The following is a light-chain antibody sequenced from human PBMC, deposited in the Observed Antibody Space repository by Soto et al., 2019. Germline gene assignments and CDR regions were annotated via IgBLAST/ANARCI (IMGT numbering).Light chain of an antibody. CDR1: QSLLYNSNNKNY. J-gene: IGKJ1*01. CDR2: WAS. Sequence: DIVMTQSPDSLAVSLGERATINCKSSQSLLYNSNNKNYLAWYQQKPGQPPKLLIYWASTRESGVPDRFSGGGSGKDFTLTISGLQAEDLALYFCLQYVRTPETFGQGPKVDIK. V-gene: IGKV4-1*01. CDR3: LQYVRTPET.